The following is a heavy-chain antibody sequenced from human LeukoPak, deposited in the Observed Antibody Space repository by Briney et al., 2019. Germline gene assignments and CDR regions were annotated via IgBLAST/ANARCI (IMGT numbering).Heavy chain of an antibody. CDR3: SNGIYSSSY. J-gene: IGHJ4*02. V-gene: IGHV3-7*01. CDR2: IKQDGSQQ. D-gene: IGHD6-6*01. Sequence: GGSLRLSCAASGFNFTRYWMAWLRQAPGKGLEWVANIKQDGSQQYCLDSVKGRFTISRDNAEDSLYLQMNNVRAEDTAVYYCSNGIYSSSYWGQGTLVTVSS. CDR1: GFNFTRYW.